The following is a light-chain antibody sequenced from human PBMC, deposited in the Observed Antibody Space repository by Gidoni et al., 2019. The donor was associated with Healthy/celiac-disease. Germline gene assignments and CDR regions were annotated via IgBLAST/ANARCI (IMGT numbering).Light chain of an antibody. J-gene: IGKJ2*01. CDR2: YAS. CDR3: QQRSNWPRST. CDR1: HSVSSY. Sequence: EIVLTQSPATLSLSPGERATLSCSASHSVSSYLDWYQQKPGQAPRLLIYYASNRATGIPARFSGSGSGTDFTLTISSLEPEDFAVYYCQQRSNWPRSTFGQGTKLEIK. V-gene: IGKV3-11*01.